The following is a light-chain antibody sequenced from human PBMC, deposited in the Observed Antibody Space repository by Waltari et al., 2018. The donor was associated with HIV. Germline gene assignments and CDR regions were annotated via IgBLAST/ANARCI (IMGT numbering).Light chain of an antibody. CDR3: SSYAATTTIL. Sequence: QSVLTQPASVSGSPGQSITISCTATNSHVGAYDYVSWYQQYPGKAPKLLIYEVTIRSPGISYRFSGSKSGNTASMTISGLQPEDEAHYYCSSYAATTTILFGGGTRLTVL. CDR2: EVT. J-gene: IGLJ3*02. CDR1: NSHVGAYDY. V-gene: IGLV2-14*01.